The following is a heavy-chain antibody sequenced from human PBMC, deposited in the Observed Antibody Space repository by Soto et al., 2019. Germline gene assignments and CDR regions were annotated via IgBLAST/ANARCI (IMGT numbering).Heavy chain of an antibody. J-gene: IGHJ5*01. CDR2: ISSSSNYI. D-gene: IGHD4-17*01. CDR1: GFTFSSYN. Sequence: EVQLVESGGGLVKPGGSLRLSCAASGFTFSSYNMNWVRQAPGKGLEWVSSISSSSNYIYYADSVKRRFTISRDNAKNSLYLQMNSLRAEDTAVYYCAIGATVTTGWFDSWGQGTLVTVSS. CDR3: AIGATVTTGWFDS. V-gene: IGHV3-21*02.